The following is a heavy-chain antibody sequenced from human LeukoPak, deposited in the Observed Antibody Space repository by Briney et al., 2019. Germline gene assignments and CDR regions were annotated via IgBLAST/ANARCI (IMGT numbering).Heavy chain of an antibody. J-gene: IGHJ4*02. CDR1: GFTFSSYA. D-gene: IGHD1-14*01. CDR3: ARSDHGPEY. Sequence: PGGSLRPSCAASGFTFSSYAMSWVRQAPGQGLEWVAIINKDGSEKHYVDSVKGRFTISRDNAKNSLYLQMNSLRAEDSAVYYCARSDHGPEYWGQGTLVTVSS. CDR2: INKDGSEK. V-gene: IGHV3-7*01.